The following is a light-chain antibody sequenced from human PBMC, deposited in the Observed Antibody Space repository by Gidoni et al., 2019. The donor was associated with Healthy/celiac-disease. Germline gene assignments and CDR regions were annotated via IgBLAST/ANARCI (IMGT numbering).Light chain of an antibody. CDR3: QSADSSGTYVV. CDR1: ALPKQY. Sequence: SYELTQPPSVSVSPGQTARITYSGDALPKQYAYWYQQKPGQAPVLVIYKDSERPSGIPERFSGSSSGTTVTLTISGVQAEDEAGYYCQSADSSGTYVVFGGGTKLTVL. CDR2: KDS. V-gene: IGLV3-25*03. J-gene: IGLJ2*01.